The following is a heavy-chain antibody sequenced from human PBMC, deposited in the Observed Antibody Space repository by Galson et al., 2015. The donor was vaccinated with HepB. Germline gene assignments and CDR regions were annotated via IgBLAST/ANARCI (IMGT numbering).Heavy chain of an antibody. Sequence: SCAASGFTFSSYSMNWVRQAPGKGLEWVSSISSSSSYIYYADSVKGRFTISRDNAKNSLYLQMNSLRAEDTAVYYCARDPRDRGLGFDYWGQGTLVTVSS. D-gene: IGHD6-19*01. CDR3: ARDPRDRGLGFDY. CDR2: ISSSSSYI. CDR1: GFTFSSYS. J-gene: IGHJ4*02. V-gene: IGHV3-21*01.